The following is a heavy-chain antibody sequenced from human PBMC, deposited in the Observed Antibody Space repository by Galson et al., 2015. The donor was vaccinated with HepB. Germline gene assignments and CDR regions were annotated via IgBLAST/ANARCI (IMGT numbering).Heavy chain of an antibody. CDR3: ARDSSSSWSPPWYFDL. D-gene: IGHD6-13*01. V-gene: IGHV3-7*03. J-gene: IGHJ2*01. Sequence: SLRLSCAASGFTFSSYWMSWVRQAPGKGLEWVANIKQDGSEKYYVDSVKGRFTISRDNAKNSPYLQMNSLRAEDTAVYYCARDSSSSWSPPWYFDLWGRGTLVTVSS. CDR1: GFTFSSYW. CDR2: IKQDGSEK.